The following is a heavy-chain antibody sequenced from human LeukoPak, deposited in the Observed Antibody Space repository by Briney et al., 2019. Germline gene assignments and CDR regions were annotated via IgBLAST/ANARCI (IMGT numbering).Heavy chain of an antibody. CDR2: VSGSGGST. CDR3: AREKIVVVPAAMLDYYYYGMDV. J-gene: IGHJ6*02. V-gene: IGHV3-23*01. D-gene: IGHD2-2*01. CDR1: GFTFISYA. Sequence: QPGGSLRLSCAASGFTFISYAMSWVRQAPGKGLEWVSAVSGSGGSTYYPDSVKGRFTISRENAKNSLYLQMNSLRAEDTAVYYCAREKIVVVPAAMLDYYYYGMDVWGQGTTVTVSS.